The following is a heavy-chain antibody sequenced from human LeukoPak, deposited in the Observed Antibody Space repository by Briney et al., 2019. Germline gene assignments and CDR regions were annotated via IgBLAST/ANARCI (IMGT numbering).Heavy chain of an antibody. CDR1: GGSFSGYY. J-gene: IGHJ5*02. Sequence: SETLSLTCAVYGGSFSGYYWSWIRQPPGKGLEWIGEINHSGSTNYNASLKSRVTISVDTSKTQFSLKLSSVTAADTAVYYCARVVLMVYASWFDPWGQGTLVTVSS. V-gene: IGHV4-34*01. D-gene: IGHD2-8*01. CDR3: ARVVLMVYASWFDP. CDR2: INHSGST.